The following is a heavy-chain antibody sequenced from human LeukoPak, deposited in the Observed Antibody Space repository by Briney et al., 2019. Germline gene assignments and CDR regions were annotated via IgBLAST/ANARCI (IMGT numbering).Heavy chain of an antibody. Sequence: ASVKVSCKASGYTFTSYGISLVRQAPGQGLDWMAWINTYNSNTHYAQKLQGRVTMTTDTSTSTAYMELRSLRSDDTAVYYCARDRAGTTWYFDLWGRGTLVTVSS. CDR2: INTYNSNT. CDR3: ARDRAGTTWYFDL. D-gene: IGHD1-1*01. J-gene: IGHJ2*01. CDR1: GYTFTSYG. V-gene: IGHV1-18*04.